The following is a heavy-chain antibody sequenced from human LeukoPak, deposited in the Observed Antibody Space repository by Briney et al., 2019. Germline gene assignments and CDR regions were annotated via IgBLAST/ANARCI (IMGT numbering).Heavy chain of an antibody. CDR1: GGSIRSGGYY. Sequence: SQTLSLTCTVCGGSIRSGGYYWSWIRQHPGKGLEWIGYIYYSGSTYYNPSLKSRVTISVDTSKNQFSLKLSSVTAADTAVYYCAREATVTSIDYWGQGTLVTVSS. V-gene: IGHV4-31*03. D-gene: IGHD4-17*01. CDR2: IYYSGST. CDR3: AREATVTSIDY. J-gene: IGHJ4*02.